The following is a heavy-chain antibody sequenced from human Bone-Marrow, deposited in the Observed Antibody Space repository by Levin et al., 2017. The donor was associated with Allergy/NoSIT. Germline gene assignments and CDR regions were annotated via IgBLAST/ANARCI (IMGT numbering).Heavy chain of an antibody. V-gene: IGHV7-4-1*02. Sequence: GESLKISCKASGYTFPSYGMNWVRQAPGQGLEWMVWINTNTGNPTYSQGFTGRFVFSLDTSVSTAYLQISSLKAEDTAVYYCAREGASYYYYYMDGWGKGTTVTVSS. CDR1: GYTFPSYG. J-gene: IGHJ6*03. CDR2: INTNTGNP. CDR3: AREGASYYYYYMDG.